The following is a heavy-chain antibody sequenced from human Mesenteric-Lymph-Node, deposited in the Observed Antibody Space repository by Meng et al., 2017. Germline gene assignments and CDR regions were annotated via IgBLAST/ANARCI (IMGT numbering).Heavy chain of an antibody. D-gene: IGHD2-15*01. J-gene: IGHJ5*02. CDR1: GYTFTGYY. V-gene: IGHV1-2*02. CDR2: INPNSGGT. Sequence: ASVKVSCKASGYTFTGYYMHWVRQAPGQGLEWMGWINPNSGGTNYAQKFQGRVTMTRDTSISTAYMELSRLRSDDTAVYYCARDSCSGGSCYSTWFDPWGQGTLVTVSS. CDR3: ARDSCSGGSCYSTWFDP.